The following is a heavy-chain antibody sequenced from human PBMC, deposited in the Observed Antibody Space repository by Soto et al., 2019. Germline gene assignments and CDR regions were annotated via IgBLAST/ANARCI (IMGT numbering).Heavy chain of an antibody. J-gene: IGHJ6*02. CDR2: IYYSGST. D-gene: IGHD3-10*01. Sequence: SETLSLTCTVSGGSISSGDYYWSWIRQPPGKGLEWIGYIYYSGSTYYNPSLKSRVTISVDTSKNQFSLKLSSVTAADTAVYYCARDPKYYYGSGSQGMDVWGQGTTVTVSS. CDR1: GGSISSGDYY. V-gene: IGHV4-30-4*01. CDR3: ARDPKYYYGSGSQGMDV.